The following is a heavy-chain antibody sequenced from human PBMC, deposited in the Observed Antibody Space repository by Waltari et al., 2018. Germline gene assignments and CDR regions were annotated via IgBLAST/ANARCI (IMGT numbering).Heavy chain of an antibody. CDR3: AKEGDIVVVPGYGMDV. D-gene: IGHD2-2*01. Sequence: EVQLLESGGGLVQPGGSLRLSCAASGFTFSSYAMSWVRQAPGKGLEWVSAISGSGGSTYYADSVKGRFTISRDNSKNTLYLQMNSLRAEYTAVYYCAKEGDIVVVPGYGMDVWGQGTTVTVSS. V-gene: IGHV3-23*01. CDR1: GFTFSSYA. CDR2: ISGSGGST. J-gene: IGHJ6*02.